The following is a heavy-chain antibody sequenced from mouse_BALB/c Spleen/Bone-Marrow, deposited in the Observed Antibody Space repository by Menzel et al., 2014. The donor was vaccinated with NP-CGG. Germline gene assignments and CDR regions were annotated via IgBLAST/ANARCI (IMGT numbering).Heavy chain of an antibody. J-gene: IGHJ3*01. CDR2: ISSGGST. V-gene: IGHV5-6-5*01. CDR3: ARGRGVRQGAWFAY. CDR1: GFTFSSYA. Sequence: EVKLIESGGGLVKPGGSLKLSCAASGFTFSSYAMSWVRQTPEKRLEWVASISSGGSTYYPDSVKGRFTISRDNARNILYLQMSSLRSEDTAMYYCARGRGVRQGAWFAYWGQGTLVTVSA. D-gene: IGHD2-14*01.